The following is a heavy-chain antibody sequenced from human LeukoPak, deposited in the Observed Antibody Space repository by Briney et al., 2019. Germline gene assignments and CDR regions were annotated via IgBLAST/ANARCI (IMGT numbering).Heavy chain of an antibody. D-gene: IGHD3-3*01. V-gene: IGHV3-23*01. CDR1: GFTFSSYA. Sequence: GGSLRLSCAASGFTFSSYAMSWVRQAPGKGLEWVSAISGSGGSTYYADSVKGRFTISRDNSKNTLYLQMNSLRAEETAVYYCAKDRRFVGWLLMDYWGQGALVTVSS. J-gene: IGHJ4*02. CDR2: ISGSGGST. CDR3: AKDRRFVGWLLMDY.